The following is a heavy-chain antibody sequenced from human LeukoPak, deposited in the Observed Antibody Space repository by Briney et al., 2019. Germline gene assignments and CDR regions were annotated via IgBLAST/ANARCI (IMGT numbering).Heavy chain of an antibody. Sequence: GAAVKVSCKASGYTLIGYYMQRVRQAPGQGLEWVGRINPNRGGTNYAQKFQGGVTMTRDTSISTAYMELSRLRSDDTAVYYCARADCSSTSCLNALDIWGQGTMVTVSS. D-gene: IGHD2-2*01. CDR2: INPNRGGT. CDR1: GYTLIGYY. J-gene: IGHJ3*02. V-gene: IGHV1-2*06. CDR3: ARADCSSTSCLNALDI.